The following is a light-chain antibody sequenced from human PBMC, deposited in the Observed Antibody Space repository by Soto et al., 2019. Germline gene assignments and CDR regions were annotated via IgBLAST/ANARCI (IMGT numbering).Light chain of an antibody. CDR1: SSDAGGYNY. V-gene: IGLV2-14*01. J-gene: IGLJ1*01. CDR2: DVT. CDR3: TYYTGSSPPYV. Sequence: QSALTQPASVSGSPGQSITISCTGTSSDAGGYNYVSWYQQHPVKAPKLMIYDVTNRPSGVSDRFSGSKSGNTASLTISGLQAEDDADYSCTYYTGSSPPYVFGTGTKVTVL.